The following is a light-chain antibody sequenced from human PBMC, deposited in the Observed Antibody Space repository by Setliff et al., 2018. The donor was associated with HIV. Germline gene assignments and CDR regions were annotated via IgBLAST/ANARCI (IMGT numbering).Light chain of an antibody. CDR3: CSYAGSYTSLYV. CDR2: DVT. V-gene: IGLV2-11*01. CDR1: SSDVGGYNY. J-gene: IGLJ1*01. Sequence: QSLLTQPRSVSGSPGQSVTISCTGTSSDVGGYNYVSWYQHLPGKAPKLMIYDVTKRPSGVPDRFSGSKSGNTASLTISGLQSEDEADYYCCSYAGSYTSLYVFGTGTKVTVL.